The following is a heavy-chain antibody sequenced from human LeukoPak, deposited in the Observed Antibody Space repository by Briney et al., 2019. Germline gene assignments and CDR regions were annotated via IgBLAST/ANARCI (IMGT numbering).Heavy chain of an antibody. V-gene: IGHV1-2*02. J-gene: IGHJ4*02. CDR1: GYTFTGYY. CDR3: ARVSPLIAVAGDFDY. D-gene: IGHD6-19*01. Sequence: ASVKVSCKASGYTFTGYYMHWVRQAPGQGLEWMGWINPNSGGTNYAQKFQGRVTMTRDTSISTAYMELSRLRSDDTAVYYCARVSPLIAVAGDFDYWGQGTLVIVSS. CDR2: INPNSGGT.